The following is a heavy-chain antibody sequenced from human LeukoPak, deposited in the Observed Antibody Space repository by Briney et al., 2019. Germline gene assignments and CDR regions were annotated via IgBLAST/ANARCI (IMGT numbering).Heavy chain of an antibody. CDR2: INPNSGGT. CDR1: GYTFTDYY. Sequence: ASVKVSCKASGYTFTDYYMHWVRQAPGQGLEWMGWINPNSGGTNYAQKFQGRVTMTRDTSISTAYMELSRLRSDDTAVYYCARATILYYYMDVWGKGTTVTVSS. V-gene: IGHV1-2*02. CDR3: ARATILYYYMDV. J-gene: IGHJ6*03.